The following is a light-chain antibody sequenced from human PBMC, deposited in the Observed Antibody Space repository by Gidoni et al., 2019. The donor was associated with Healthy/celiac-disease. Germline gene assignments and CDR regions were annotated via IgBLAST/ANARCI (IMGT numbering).Light chain of an antibody. V-gene: IGKV4-1*01. J-gene: IGKJ4*01. CDR1: QSVLYSANNTNY. CDR3: QQYYRTPLT. CDR2: WAS. Sequence: DIVMDQSPDSRAVSLGERATINCNSSQSVLYSANNTNYLAWYQQKPGQPPKLLIYWASTRDSGVPDRFSGSGSGTDFTLTISSLQAEDVAVYYCQQYYRTPLTFGGGTKVEIK.